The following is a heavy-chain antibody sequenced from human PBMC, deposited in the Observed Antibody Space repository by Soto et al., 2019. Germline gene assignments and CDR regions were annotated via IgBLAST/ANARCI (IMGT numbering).Heavy chain of an antibody. Sequence: ASVKVSCKASGYTFTSYDINWVRQATGQGLEWMGWMNPNSGNTGYAQKFQGRVTMTRNTSISTAYMELSSLRSEDTAVYYCARGQHYYDSSCYCYSYYYYVIDFCAKGTTVTVSS. V-gene: IGHV1-8*01. CDR3: ARGQHYYDSSCYCYSYYYYVIDF. J-gene: IGHJ6*04. CDR1: GYTFTSYD. CDR2: MNPNSGNT. D-gene: IGHD3-22*01.